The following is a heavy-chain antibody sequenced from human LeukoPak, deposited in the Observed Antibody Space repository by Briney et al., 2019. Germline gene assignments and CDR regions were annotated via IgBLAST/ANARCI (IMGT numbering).Heavy chain of an antibody. CDR2: ISPSGGTI. V-gene: IGHV3-11*01. CDR3: ARGTPYGSGSSPDY. Sequence: GGSLRLSCAASGFTFGDYYMSWIRQAPVKGLEWVSYISPSGGTIYYADSVQGRFTISRDNAKNSLYLQMNTLRAEDTAVYYCARGTPYGSGSSPDYWGQGTLVTVSS. D-gene: IGHD3-10*01. CDR1: GFTFGDYY. J-gene: IGHJ4*02.